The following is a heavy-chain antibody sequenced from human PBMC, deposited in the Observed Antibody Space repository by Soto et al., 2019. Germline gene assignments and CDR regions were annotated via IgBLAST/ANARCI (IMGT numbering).Heavy chain of an antibody. CDR1: GFTFSNYW. CDR3: ARGVRGHYGKDV. CDR2: ISSDGSTT. J-gene: IGHJ6*02. D-gene: IGHD3-10*01. Sequence: EVQLVESGGGLVQPGGSVRLSCAASGFTFSNYWMHWVRQAPGKGLMWVSRISSDGSTTNYADSVKGRFTISRDNAKNTLYLQMNSLRVEDTALYYCARGVRGHYGKDVWGQRTTVTVSS. V-gene: IGHV3-74*01.